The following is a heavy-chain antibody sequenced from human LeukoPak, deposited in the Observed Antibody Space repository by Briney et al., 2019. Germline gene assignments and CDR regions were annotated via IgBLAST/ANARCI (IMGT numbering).Heavy chain of an antibody. Sequence: PGGSLRLSCSASGFTLSSYAMHWVRQAPGKGLEYVSLISSNGGSTNYADSVKGRFTISRDNSKNTMYLQMSSLRAEDTAVYYCVKDRHFYYGSGSLLEYWGQGTLVTVSS. CDR2: ISSNGGST. CDR3: VKDRHFYYGSGSLLEY. V-gene: IGHV3-64D*06. D-gene: IGHD3-10*01. J-gene: IGHJ4*02. CDR1: GFTLSSYA.